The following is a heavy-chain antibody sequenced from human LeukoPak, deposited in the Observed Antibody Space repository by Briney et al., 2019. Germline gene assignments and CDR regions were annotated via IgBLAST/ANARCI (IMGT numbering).Heavy chain of an antibody. CDR3: ARGRRPRWHWFDP. V-gene: IGHV4-59*12. Sequence: PSETLSLTCNVSGGSISRYYWNWIRQPPGKGLEYLGYIYYSGSTNYNPSLKSRVTISVDTSKNQFSLKLSSVTAADTAVYYCARGRRPRWHWFDPWGQGTLVTVSS. D-gene: IGHD5-24*01. J-gene: IGHJ5*02. CDR1: GGSISRYY. CDR2: IYYSGST.